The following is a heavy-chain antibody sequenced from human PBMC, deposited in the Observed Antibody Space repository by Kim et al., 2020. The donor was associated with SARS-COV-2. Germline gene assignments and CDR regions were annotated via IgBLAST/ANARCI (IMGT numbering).Heavy chain of an antibody. V-gene: IGHV3-7*03. J-gene: IGHJ6*02. CDR1: GFTFSSYW. D-gene: IGHD3-3*01. CDR2: IKQDGSEK. Sequence: GGSLRLSCAASGFTFSSYWMSWVRQAPGKGLEWVANIKQDGSEKYYVDSVKGRFTISRDNAKNSLYLQMNSLRAEDTAVYYCARRTTRITIFGVRGDYGMDVWGQGTTVTVSS. CDR3: ARRTTRITIFGVRGDYGMDV.